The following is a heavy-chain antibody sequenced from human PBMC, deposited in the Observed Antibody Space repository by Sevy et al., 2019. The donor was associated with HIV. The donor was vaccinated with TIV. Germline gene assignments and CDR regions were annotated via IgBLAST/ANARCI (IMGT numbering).Heavy chain of an antibody. J-gene: IGHJ3*01. Sequence: GGSLRLSCAASGFTVSSNYMSWVRQAPGKGLEWVSVIYSGGSTYFADSVKGRFTISRDNSKNTLYLQMNSLRAEDTAVSYCARVRGVYYDISPDAFDLWGQGTMVTVSS. D-gene: IGHD3-9*01. CDR3: ARVRGVYYDISPDAFDL. CDR1: GFTVSSNY. V-gene: IGHV3-53*01. CDR2: IYSGGST.